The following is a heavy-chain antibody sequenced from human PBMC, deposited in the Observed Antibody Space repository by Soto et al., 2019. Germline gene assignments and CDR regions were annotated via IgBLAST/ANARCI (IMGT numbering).Heavy chain of an antibody. CDR2: TYYRSKWYN. CDR1: GDSVSSSDAA. Sequence: PLQQSGPGLLKPSQTLSLTCAVSGDSVSSSDAAWNWIRQSPSRGLGWLGRTYYRSKWYNDYAVSVKSRITINPDTSNNQFSLQLNSVTPEDTAVYYCARGAYNSVWSWGQGTLVTVSS. CDR3: ARGAYNSVWS. J-gene: IGHJ4*02. V-gene: IGHV6-1*01. D-gene: IGHD6-19*01.